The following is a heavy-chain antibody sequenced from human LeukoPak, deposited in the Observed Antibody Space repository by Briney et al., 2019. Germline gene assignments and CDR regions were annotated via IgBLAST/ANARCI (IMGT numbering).Heavy chain of an antibody. V-gene: IGHV4-39*07. CDR3: ARDHGANYESGGYFDY. D-gene: IGHD3-10*01. J-gene: IGHJ4*02. CDR1: GGSISSSSYY. Sequence: SETLSLTCTVSGGSISSSSYYWGWIRQPPGKGLEWIGSIYYSGSTYYNPSLKSRVTISVDTSRTQFSLKLTSVTAADTAVYYCARDHGANYESGGYFDYWGQGTLVTVSS. CDR2: IYYSGST.